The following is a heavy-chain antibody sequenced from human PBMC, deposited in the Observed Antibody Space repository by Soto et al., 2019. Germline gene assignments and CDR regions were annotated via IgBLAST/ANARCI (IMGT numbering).Heavy chain of an antibody. CDR3: TREDKDRFDY. CDR1: GGSISSYC. CDR2: IYYSGST. J-gene: IGHJ4*02. Sequence: SETLCLTWTVVGGSISSYCWSWIRKHPGKGLEWIGDIYYSGSTNYNPSLKSRVTISVDTSKNQFSLKLSSVTAADTAVYYCTREDKDRFDYWGQGTLVTVSS. V-gene: IGHV4-59*01.